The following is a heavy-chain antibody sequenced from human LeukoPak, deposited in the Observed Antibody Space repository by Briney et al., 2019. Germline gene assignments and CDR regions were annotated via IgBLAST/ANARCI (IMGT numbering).Heavy chain of an antibody. CDR3: ARGGARYYYYYYMDV. D-gene: IGHD3-16*01. J-gene: IGHJ6*03. CDR2: INHSGST. Sequence: PSETLSLTCAVYGGSFSGYYWSWIRQPPGKGLEWIGEINHSGSTNYNPSLKSRVTISVDTSKNHFFLELSSVTAADTAVYYCARGGARYYYYYYMDVWVKGTTVTVSS. CDR1: GGSFSGYY. V-gene: IGHV4-34*01.